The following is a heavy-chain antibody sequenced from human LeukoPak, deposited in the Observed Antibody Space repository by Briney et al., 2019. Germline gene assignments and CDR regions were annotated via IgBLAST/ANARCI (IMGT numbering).Heavy chain of an antibody. CDR1: GFTFSSYA. D-gene: IGHD2-21*02. J-gene: IGHJ4*02. V-gene: IGHV3-30*01. CDR3: ARACGGDCYAFDY. Sequence: PGRSLRLSCAASGFTFSSYAMHWVRQAPGKGLKWVAVISYDGSNKYYADSVKGGFTISRDNSKNTLYLQMNSLRAEDTAVYYCARACGGDCYAFDYWGQGTLVTVSS. CDR2: ISYDGSNK.